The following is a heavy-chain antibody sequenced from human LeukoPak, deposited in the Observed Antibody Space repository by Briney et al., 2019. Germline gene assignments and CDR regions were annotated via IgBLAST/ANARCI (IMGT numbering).Heavy chain of an antibody. V-gene: IGHV1-69*01. D-gene: IGHD3-10*01. CDR3: ARDRELAAPLMDV. CDR1: GGTFSSYA. CDR2: IIPIFGTA. Sequence: GSSVKVSCKASGGTFSSYAISWVRQAPGQGLEWMGGIIPIFGTANYAQKFRGRVTITADESTSTAYMELSSLRSEDTAVYYCARDRELAAPLMDVWGKGTTVTVSS. J-gene: IGHJ6*03.